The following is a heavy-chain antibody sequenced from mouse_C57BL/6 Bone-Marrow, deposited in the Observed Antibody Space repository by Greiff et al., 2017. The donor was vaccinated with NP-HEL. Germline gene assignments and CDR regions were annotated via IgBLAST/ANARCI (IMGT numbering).Heavy chain of an antibody. J-gene: IGHJ3*01. CDR3: ARGGVYY. V-gene: IGHV5-4*03. Sequence: DVKLVESGGGSVKPGGSLKLSCAASGFTFSSYAMSWVRQTPEKRLEWVATISDGGSYTYYPDNVKGRFTISRDNAKNNLYLQMSHLKSEDTAMYYCARGGVYYWGQGTLVTVSA. CDR1: GFTFSSYA. CDR2: ISDGGSYT. D-gene: IGHD2-1*01.